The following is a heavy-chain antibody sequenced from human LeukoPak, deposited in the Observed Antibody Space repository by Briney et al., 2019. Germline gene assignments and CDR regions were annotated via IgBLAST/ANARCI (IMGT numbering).Heavy chain of an antibody. CDR3: ARDRKYYYHMDV. D-gene: IGHD1-14*01. J-gene: IGHJ6*04. Sequence: PSETLSLTCAVYGGSFSDYWWTWIRQSPGKGLEWIGEVNHSGRTNYNPSLKSRVSISVDTSKNQFSLNLSSVTAADTAVYYCARDRKYYYHMDVWGKGTTVTVSS. CDR2: VNHSGRT. CDR1: GGSFSDYW. V-gene: IGHV4-34*01.